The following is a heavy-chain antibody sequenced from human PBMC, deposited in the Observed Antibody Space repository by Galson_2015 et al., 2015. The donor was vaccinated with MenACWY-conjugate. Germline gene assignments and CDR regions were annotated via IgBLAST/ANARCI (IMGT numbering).Heavy chain of an antibody. CDR1: GYFLSNIS. J-gene: IGHJ3*02. D-gene: IGHD3-10*01. V-gene: IGHV1-24*01. CDR2: FDPKGGET. Sequence: SVKVSCKVSGYFLSNISMHWVRQAPGKGPEWMGGFDPKGGETIYAQTFQGRVTMTEDISKDIAYMELSSLTYEDTAVYYCATGIGYAFDIWGQGTMVSVSS. CDR3: ATGIGYAFDI.